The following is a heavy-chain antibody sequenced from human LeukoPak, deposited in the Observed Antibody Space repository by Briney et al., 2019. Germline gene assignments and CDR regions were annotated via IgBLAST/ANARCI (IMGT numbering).Heavy chain of an antibody. J-gene: IGHJ4*02. V-gene: IGHV4-59*08. CDR3: ARHWNGYFYDY. D-gene: IGHD3-3*01. CDR2: IYYGGIT. Sequence: SETLSLTCTVSGGSISNYYWSWIRQPPGKGLEWIGYIYYGGITNYNPSLKSRLTISVDTSKNQFSLKLTSVPAADTAVYYCARHWNGYFYDYWGQGTLVTVSS. CDR1: GGSISNYY.